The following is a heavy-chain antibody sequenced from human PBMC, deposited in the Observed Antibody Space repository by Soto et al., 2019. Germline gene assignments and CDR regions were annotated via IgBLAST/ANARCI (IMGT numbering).Heavy chain of an antibody. CDR3: ARAPFAPQNRGDYDKLPYFDY. CDR2: ISYDGSNK. J-gene: IGHJ4*02. V-gene: IGHV3-30-3*01. CDR1: GFTFSSYA. D-gene: IGHD4-17*01. Sequence: SLRLSCAASGFTFSSYAMHWVRQAPGEGLEWVAVISYDGSNKYYADSVKGRFTISRDNSKNTLYLQMNSLRAEDTAVYYCARAPFAPQNRGDYDKLPYFDYWGQGTLVTVSS.